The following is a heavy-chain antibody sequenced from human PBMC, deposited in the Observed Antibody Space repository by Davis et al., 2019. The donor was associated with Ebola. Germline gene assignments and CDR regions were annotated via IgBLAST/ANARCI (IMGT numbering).Heavy chain of an antibody. CDR2: VYYTGNT. CDR1: GASVTTTDYY. CDR3: ARVIGPGELFGGVSDFDY. Sequence: LRLSCIVSGASVTTTDYYWSWIRQPPGKGLEWIGYVYYTGNTFYSPSFRGRVGISVDTAQNQFSLRLRSVTAADTAVYYCARVIGPGELFGGVSDFDYWGRGTLVTVSS. J-gene: IGHJ4*02. V-gene: IGHV4-30-4*01. D-gene: IGHD3-16*01.